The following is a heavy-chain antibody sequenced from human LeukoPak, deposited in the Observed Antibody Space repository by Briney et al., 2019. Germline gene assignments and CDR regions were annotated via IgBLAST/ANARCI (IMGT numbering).Heavy chain of an antibody. CDR3: ARAKYSSRWSLDY. CDR1: GFTFNIYW. CDR2: IVSNGGGA. V-gene: IGHV3-74*03. D-gene: IGHD6-13*01. Sequence: GGSLRLSCATSGFTFNIYWMQWVRQVPGKGLVWVSRIVSNGGGATYADSVKGRFTTSRDNGNNTMYLHMNSLRAEDTAIYYCARAKYSSRWSLDYWGQGALVTVSS. J-gene: IGHJ4*02.